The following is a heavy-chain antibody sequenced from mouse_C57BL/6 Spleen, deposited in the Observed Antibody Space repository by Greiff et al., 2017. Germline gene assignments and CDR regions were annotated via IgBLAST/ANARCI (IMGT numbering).Heavy chain of an antibody. J-gene: IGHJ2*01. V-gene: IGHV7-1*01. CDR1: GFTFSDFY. D-gene: IGHD2-1*01. CDR2: SRNKANDYTT. CDR3: ARDAPYGNYLDY. Sequence: EVKVVESGGGLVQSGRSLRLSCATSGFTFSDFYMEWVRQAPGKGLEWIAASRNKANDYTTEYSASVKGRFIVSRDTSQSILYLQMNALRAEDTAIYYCARDAPYGNYLDYWGQGTTLTVSS.